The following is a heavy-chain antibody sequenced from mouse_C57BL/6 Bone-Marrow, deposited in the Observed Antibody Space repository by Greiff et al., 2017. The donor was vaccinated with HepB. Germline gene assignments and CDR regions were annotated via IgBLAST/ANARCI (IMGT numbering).Heavy chain of an antibody. J-gene: IGHJ4*01. V-gene: IGHV1-55*01. CDR2: IYPGSGST. Sequence: VQLRQPGAELVKPGASVKMSCKASGYTFTSYWITWVKQRPGQGLEWIGDIYPGSGSTNYNEKFKSKATLTVDTSSSTAYMQLSSLTSEDSAVYYCARFGYYTGGDYWGQGTSVTVSS. CDR3: ARFGYYTGGDY. D-gene: IGHD2-3*01. CDR1: GYTFTSYW.